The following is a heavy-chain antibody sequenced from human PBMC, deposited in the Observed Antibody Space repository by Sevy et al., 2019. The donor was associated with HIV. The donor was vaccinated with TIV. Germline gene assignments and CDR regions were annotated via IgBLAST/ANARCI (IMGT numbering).Heavy chain of an antibody. CDR1: GFTFAKYS. D-gene: IGHD2-8*01. CDR3: AREGCTQPHDY. V-gene: IGHV3-23*01. Sequence: GGSLRLSCAASGFTFAKYSMSWVRQAPGKGLEWVSTFSFGCGRINYADSVKGRFTISMDESKNTLFLQMNSLRAEDTATYFCAREGCTQPHDYWGQGTLVTVSS. CDR2: FSFGCGRI. J-gene: IGHJ4*02.